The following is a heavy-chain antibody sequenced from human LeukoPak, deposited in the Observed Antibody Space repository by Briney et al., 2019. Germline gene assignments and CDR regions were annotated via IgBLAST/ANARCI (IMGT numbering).Heavy chain of an antibody. CDR3: AKDEATSGGGLAS. V-gene: IGHV3-53*01. CDR2: MYTGGTT. CDR1: GFTVSGTH. D-gene: IGHD3-16*01. J-gene: IGHJ4*02. Sequence: GGSLRLSCAASGFTVSGTHMSWVHQAPGKGLEWVSAMYTGGTTYYADSVKGRFTISRDNSRNTLFLHMSSLRAADTAVYYCAKDEATSGGGLASWGQGTLVTVSS.